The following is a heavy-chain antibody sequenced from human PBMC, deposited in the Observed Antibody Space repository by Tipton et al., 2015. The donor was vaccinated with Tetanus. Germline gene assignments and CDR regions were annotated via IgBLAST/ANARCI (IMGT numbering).Heavy chain of an antibody. J-gene: IGHJ4*02. CDR2: IGGSGDRT. Sequence: SLRLSCAASGFYFPVYAVSWVRQVPGKGLEWDSSIGGSGDRTYYSDSVEGRFTISRDNSANRLFLQMNSLKADDTAVYYCARAFCNYNCHGGYFDYWGQGTLVTVSS. CDR1: GFYFPVYA. V-gene: IGHV3-23*01. CDR3: ARAFCNYNCHGGYFDY. D-gene: IGHD2/OR15-2a*01.